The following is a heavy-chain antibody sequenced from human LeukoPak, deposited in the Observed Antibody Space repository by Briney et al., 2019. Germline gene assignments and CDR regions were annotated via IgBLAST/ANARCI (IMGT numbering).Heavy chain of an antibody. J-gene: IGHJ4*02. CDR3: VRVLYNWNDCLDY. CDR1: GFTFNGYW. D-gene: IGHD1-20*01. Sequence: GGSLRLSCAASGFTFNGYWMHWVRQAPGKGLVWVSRIAGDGGSPSYADSVKGRFTISRDNAKNTLYLQMNSLRAEDTAVYYYVRVLYNWNDCLDYWGQGTLVSVSS. CDR2: IAGDGGSP. V-gene: IGHV3-74*01.